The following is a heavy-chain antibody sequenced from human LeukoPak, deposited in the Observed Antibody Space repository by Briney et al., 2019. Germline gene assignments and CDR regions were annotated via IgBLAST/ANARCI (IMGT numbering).Heavy chain of an antibody. D-gene: IGHD3-22*01. CDR1: GGSISSYY. CDR2: IYYSGST. Sequence: PSETLSLTCTVSGGSISSYYWSWIRQPPGKGLEWIGYIYYSGSTNYNPPLKSRVTISVDTSKNQFSLKLSSVTAADTAVYYCASSHDYDSSGYFVGYYFDYWGQGTLVTVSS. J-gene: IGHJ4*02. CDR3: ASSHDYDSSGYFVGYYFDY. V-gene: IGHV4-59*01.